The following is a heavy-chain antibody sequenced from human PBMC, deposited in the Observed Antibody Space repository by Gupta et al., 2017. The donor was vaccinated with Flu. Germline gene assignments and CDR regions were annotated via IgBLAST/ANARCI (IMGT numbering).Heavy chain of an antibody. CDR2: IWADGNNK. CDR3: VRERGPFNAFDV. V-gene: IGHV3-33*01. Sequence: VRQAPGKGPEWVAVIWADGNNKFYADSVKGRFSMSRDNSKNTLLLQMNSLRAEDTAVYHCVRERGPFNAFDVWGQGTMVTVSS. J-gene: IGHJ3*01.